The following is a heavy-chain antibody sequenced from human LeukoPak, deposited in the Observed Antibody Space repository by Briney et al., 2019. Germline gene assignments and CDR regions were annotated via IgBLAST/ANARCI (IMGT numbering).Heavy chain of an antibody. J-gene: IGHJ6*02. D-gene: IGHD2-2*01. CDR2: IIPIFGTA. V-gene: IGHV1-69*01. Sequence: SVKVSCKASGYTFTGYYIHWVRQAPGQGLEWMGGIIPIFGTANYAQKFQGRVTITADESTSTAYMELSSLRSEDTAVYYCARVPKPKDIVVVPAAMRDVGYYYYGMDVWGQGTTVTVSS. CDR1: GYTFTGYY. CDR3: ARVPKPKDIVVVPAAMRDVGYYYYGMDV.